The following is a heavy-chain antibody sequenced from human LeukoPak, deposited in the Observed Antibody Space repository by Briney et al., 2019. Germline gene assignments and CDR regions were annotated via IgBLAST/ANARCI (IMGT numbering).Heavy chain of an antibody. D-gene: IGHD3-22*01. CDR3: ARGHDYDSSVAY. J-gene: IGHJ4*02. CDR1: GFTVSSNY. CDR2: IYSGGST. Sequence: PGGSLRLSCAASGFTVSSNYMSWVRQAPGKGLDWVSVIYSGGSTYYADSVKGRFTISRDNSKNTLYLQMHSLREEDTAVYYCARGHDYDSSVAYWGQGTLVTVSS. V-gene: IGHV3-66*01.